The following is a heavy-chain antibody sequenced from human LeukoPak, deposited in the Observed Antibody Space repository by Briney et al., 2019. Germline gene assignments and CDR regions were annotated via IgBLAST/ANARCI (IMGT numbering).Heavy chain of an antibody. V-gene: IGHV1-8*01. D-gene: IGHD2-2*01. CDR2: MNPNSGNT. CDR3: ARGVRVVPAAYYFDY. Sequence: ASVKVSCKASGYTFTSYDIYWVRQATGQGLEWMGWMNPNSGNTGYAQKFQGRVTMTRNTSISTAYMELSSLRSEDTAVYYCARGVRVVPAAYYFDYWGQGTLVTVSS. J-gene: IGHJ4*02. CDR1: GYTFTSYD.